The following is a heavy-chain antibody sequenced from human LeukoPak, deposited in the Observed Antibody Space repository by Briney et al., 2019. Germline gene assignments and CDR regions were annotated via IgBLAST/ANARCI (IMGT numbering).Heavy chain of an antibody. CDR1: GYIFTSYG. CDR2: ISAYNGNT. D-gene: IGHD3-22*01. V-gene: IGHV1-18*01. Sequence: ASVNVSCKASGYIFTSYGISWVRQAPGQRLEWIGWISAYNGNTYYAQSLQGRITMTTDTSTTTAYMELRRLRADDTAIYYCARIKLHYKSGGYQRNNWFDPWGEGALVTVSS. J-gene: IGHJ5*02. CDR3: ARIKLHYKSGGYQRNNWFDP.